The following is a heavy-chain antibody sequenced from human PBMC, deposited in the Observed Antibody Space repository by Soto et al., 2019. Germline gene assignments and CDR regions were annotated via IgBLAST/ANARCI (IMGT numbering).Heavy chain of an antibody. J-gene: IGHJ6*03. CDR2: IGTAGDT. CDR1: GFTFSSYD. V-gene: IGHV3-13*01. D-gene: IGHD2-2*01. CDR3: ARAPISSQLPGTGDIFNYYYMDV. Sequence: EVQLVESGGGLVQPGGSLRLSCAASGFTFSSYDMHSVRQATGKGLEWVSAIGTAGDTYYPGSVRGRFTISRENAKNSLYHRMNSLRAGDTAVYYCARAPISSQLPGTGDIFNYYYMDVWGKGTTLTVSS.